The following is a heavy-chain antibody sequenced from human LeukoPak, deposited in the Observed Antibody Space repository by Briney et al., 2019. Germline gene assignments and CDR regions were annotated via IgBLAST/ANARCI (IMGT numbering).Heavy chain of an antibody. Sequence: GGSLRLSCAASGFTFSSYAMSWVRQAPGKGLEWVSAISGSGGSTYYADSVKGRFTISRDNSKNTLYLQMNSLRADDTAVYYCAKENGYCSGGSCYPYYYYGMDVWGQGTTVTVSS. J-gene: IGHJ6*02. CDR3: AKENGYCSGGSCYPYYYYGMDV. CDR2: ISGSGGST. CDR1: GFTFSSYA. D-gene: IGHD2-15*01. V-gene: IGHV3-23*01.